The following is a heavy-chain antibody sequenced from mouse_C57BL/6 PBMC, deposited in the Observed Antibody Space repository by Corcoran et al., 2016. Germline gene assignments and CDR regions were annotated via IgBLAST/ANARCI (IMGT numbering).Heavy chain of an antibody. V-gene: IGHV9-3*01. CDR3: ARGLLSNAMDY. D-gene: IGHD2-13*01. J-gene: IGHJ4*01. CDR2: INTYSGVP. Sequence: QIQLVQSGPELKKPGETVKISCKASGYTFTTYGMSWVKQAPGNGLKWMGWINTYSGVPTYADDFKGRFAFSLETSASTAYLQINNLKNEDTATYFCARGLLSNAMDYWGQGTSVTVSS. CDR1: GYTFTTYG.